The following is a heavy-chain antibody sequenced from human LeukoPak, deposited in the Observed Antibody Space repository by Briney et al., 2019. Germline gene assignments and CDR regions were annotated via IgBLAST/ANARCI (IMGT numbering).Heavy chain of an antibody. Sequence: GGSLRHSCAASGFTFSSYGMHWVRQAPGKGLEWVAFIRYDGSNKYYADSVKGRFTISRDNSKNTLYLQMNSLRAEDTAVYYCAKDLGPATSPNYWGQGTLVTVSS. J-gene: IGHJ4*02. CDR1: GFTFSSYG. CDR3: AKDLGPATSPNY. D-gene: IGHD2-2*01. V-gene: IGHV3-30*02. CDR2: IRYDGSNK.